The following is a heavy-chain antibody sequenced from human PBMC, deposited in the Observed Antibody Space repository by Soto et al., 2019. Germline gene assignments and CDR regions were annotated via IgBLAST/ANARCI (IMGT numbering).Heavy chain of an antibody. CDR1: GGSHSRRNP. J-gene: IGHJ4*02. CDR3: AREGGESSDGLYYFDI. Sequence: SHTGSPAGGSHSRRNPFFCPNPRPSKGLEWIGHIYYSGNTDYNPSLKSRLAISIDTSKKQFSLKLSSVTAADTAVYCGAREGGESSDGLYYFDIWGQGSRVNGSA. D-gene: IGHD3-16*01. V-gene: IGHV4-4*01. CDR2: IYYSGNT.